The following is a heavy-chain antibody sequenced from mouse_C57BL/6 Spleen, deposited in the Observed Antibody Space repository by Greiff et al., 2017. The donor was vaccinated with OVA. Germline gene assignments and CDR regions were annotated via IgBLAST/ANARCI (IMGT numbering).Heavy chain of an antibody. CDR1: GFSLTSYG. CDR3: ARGLPFTTVEFAY. V-gene: IGHV2-2*01. D-gene: IGHD1-1*01. CDR2: IWSGGST. Sequence: VQLKESGPGLVQPSQSLSITCTVSGFSLTSYGVHWVRQSPGKGLEWLGVIWSGGSTDYNAAFISRLSISKDNSKSQVFFKMNSLQADDTAIYYCARGLPFTTVEFAYWGQGTLVTVSA. J-gene: IGHJ3*01.